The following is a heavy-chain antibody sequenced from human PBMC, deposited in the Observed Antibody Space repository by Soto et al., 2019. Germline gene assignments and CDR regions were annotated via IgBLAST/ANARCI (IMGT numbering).Heavy chain of an antibody. D-gene: IGHD3-16*02. CDR3: ARAMITFGGVIVERYYFDY. Sequence: QVQLQESGPGLVKPSQTLSLTCTVSGGSISSGGYYWSWIRPHPGKGREWIGYIYYSGSTYYTPSFKSRVTISVDTSKNQFSLKLSSVTAADTAVYYCARAMITFGGVIVERYYFDYWGQGTLVTVSS. CDR2: IYYSGST. V-gene: IGHV4-31*03. J-gene: IGHJ4*02. CDR1: GGSISSGGYY.